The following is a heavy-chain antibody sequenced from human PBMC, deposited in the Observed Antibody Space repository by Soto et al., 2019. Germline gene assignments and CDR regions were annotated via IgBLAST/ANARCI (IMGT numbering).Heavy chain of an antibody. CDR1: GGSFTYT. J-gene: IGHJ6*02. CDR3: ARLHSHGTYGMDV. D-gene: IGHD5-18*01. V-gene: IGHV1-69*13. CDR2: IIPIFGTA. Sequence: SVKVSCKASGGSFTYTLSWVRQAPGQGLEWMGGIIPIFGTANYAQKFQGRATTTADESTKTAYMELSTLRSEDTAVYYCARLHSHGTYGMDVWGQGTTVTVSS.